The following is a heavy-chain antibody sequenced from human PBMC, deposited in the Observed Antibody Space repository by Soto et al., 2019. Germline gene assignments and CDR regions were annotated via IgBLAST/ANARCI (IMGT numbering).Heavy chain of an antibody. CDR2: ISGSGGST. D-gene: IGHD7-27*01. V-gene: IGHV3-23*01. CDR1: GFTFSSYA. CDR3: ATLETGAYAFDI. J-gene: IGHJ3*02. Sequence: GSLRLSCAASGFTFSSYAMSWVRQAPGKGLEWVSAISGSGGSTYYADSVKGRFTISRDNSKNTLYLQMNSLRAEDTAVYYCATLETGAYAFDIWGQGTMVTVSS.